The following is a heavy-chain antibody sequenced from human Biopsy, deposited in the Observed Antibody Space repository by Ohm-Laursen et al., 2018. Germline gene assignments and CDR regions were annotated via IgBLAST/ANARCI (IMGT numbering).Heavy chain of an antibody. Sequence: SDTLSLTCTVSGDSVSSGSFYWTWIRQPPGQGLEYIGYIYDRGSTANYNPSLGSRVTMSVDMPKNQFSLKLSSVTAADTGIYYCARGMRSSGWPYFDSWGQGTLVTVSS. CDR3: ARGMRSSGWPYFDS. J-gene: IGHJ4*02. CDR2: IYDRGSTA. D-gene: IGHD6-19*01. CDR1: GDSVSSGSFY. V-gene: IGHV4-61*01.